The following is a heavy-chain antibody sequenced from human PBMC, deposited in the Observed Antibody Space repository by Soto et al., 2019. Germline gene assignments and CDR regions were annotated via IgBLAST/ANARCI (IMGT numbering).Heavy chain of an antibody. D-gene: IGHD2-21*01. V-gene: IGHV3-48*04. CDR2: ISSSSSVI. CDR3: ARYLIIPRAFDI. Sequence: VGSLRLSCAVSGFTFSTYSMTWVRQAPGKGLEWVSYISSSSSVIYYADSVKGRITVSRDNAKNSLFLQMHSLRADDTAVYYCARYLIIPRAFDIWGQGTTVTVSS. J-gene: IGHJ3*02. CDR1: GFTFSTYS.